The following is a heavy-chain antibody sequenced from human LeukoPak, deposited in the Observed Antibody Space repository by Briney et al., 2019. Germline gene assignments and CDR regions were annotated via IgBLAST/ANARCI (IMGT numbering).Heavy chain of an antibody. D-gene: IGHD6-19*01. CDR2: IYYSGST. CDR3: ARAVSGRFDY. CDR1: GGSMSPYH. J-gene: IGHJ4*02. Sequence: SETLSLTCTVSGGSMSPYHWGWIRQPPGKGLEWTGYIYYSGSTNYNPSLKSRVTISVDTSKNQFSLKLSSVTAADTSIYYCARAVSGRFDYWGQGTLVTVSS. V-gene: IGHV4-59*08.